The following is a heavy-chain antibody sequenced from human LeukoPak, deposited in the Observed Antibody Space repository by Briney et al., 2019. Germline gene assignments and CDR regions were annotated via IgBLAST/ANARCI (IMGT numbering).Heavy chain of an antibody. CDR2: INPNSGGT. D-gene: IGHD3-22*01. CDR3: AREYYYDETPDY. Sequence: ASVKVSCKASGYTFTGYYMHWVRQAPGQGLEWMGRINPNSGGTNYAQKLQDRVTITRDTSASTAYMDLSSLRSEDTAVHYCAREYYYDETPDYWGQGTLVTVSS. V-gene: IGHV1-2*06. J-gene: IGHJ4*02. CDR1: GYTFTGYY.